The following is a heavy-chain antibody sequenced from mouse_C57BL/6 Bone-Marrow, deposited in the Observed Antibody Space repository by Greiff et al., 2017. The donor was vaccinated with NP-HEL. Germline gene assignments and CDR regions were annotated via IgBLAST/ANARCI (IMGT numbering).Heavy chain of an antibody. D-gene: IGHD1-1*01. Sequence: DVMLVESGGGLVQPGGSMKLSCVASGFTFSNYWMNWVRQSPEKGLEWVAQIRLKSDNYATPYAESVKGRFTISRDDSKSSVYLQMNNLRAEDTGIYYCTVIYYYGSSPYYYAMDYWGQGTSVTVSS. CDR1: GFTFSNYW. J-gene: IGHJ4*01. CDR2: IRLKSDNYAT. V-gene: IGHV6-3*01. CDR3: TVIYYYGSSPYYYAMDY.